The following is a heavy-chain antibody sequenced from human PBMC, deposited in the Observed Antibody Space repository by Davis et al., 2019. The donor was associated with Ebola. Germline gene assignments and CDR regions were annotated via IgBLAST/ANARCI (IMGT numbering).Heavy chain of an antibody. Sequence: GESLKISCAASGFTFSDYYMSWIRQAPGKGLEWVSYISSSGSTIYYADSVKGRFTISRDNAKNSLYLQMNSLRAEDTAVYYCAGPAVVVAASGYWGQGTLVTVSS. V-gene: IGHV3-11*04. D-gene: IGHD2-15*01. CDR3: AGPAVVVAASGY. J-gene: IGHJ4*02. CDR2: ISSSGSTI. CDR1: GFTFSDYY.